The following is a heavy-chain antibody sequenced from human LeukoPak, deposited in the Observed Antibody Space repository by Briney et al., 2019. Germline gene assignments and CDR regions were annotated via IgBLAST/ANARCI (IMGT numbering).Heavy chain of an antibody. CDR3: AKDLLEGYDILTGYIMGQDY. D-gene: IGHD3-9*01. V-gene: IGHV3-30*18. CDR1: GFTFSSYG. J-gene: IGHJ4*02. CDR2: ISYDGSNK. Sequence: GRSVRLSCAASGFTFSSYGMHWVRQAAGKGLEWVAVISYDGSNKYYADSVKGRFTISRDNSKNTLYLQMNSLRAEDTAVYYCAKDLLEGYDILTGYIMGQDYWGQGTLVTVSS.